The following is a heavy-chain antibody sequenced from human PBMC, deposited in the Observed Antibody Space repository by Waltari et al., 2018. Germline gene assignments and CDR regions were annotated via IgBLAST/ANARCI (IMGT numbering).Heavy chain of an antibody. Sequence: QVQLQESGPGLVKPSETLSLTCTVSGGSISSYYWSWIRQPPGKGLEWIGYIYYSGSTNYNPSLKRRVTISVDTSKNQFSLKLSSVTAADTAVYYCAREVLEYYYDSSGYYYFDYWGQGTLVTVSS. CDR1: GGSISSYY. D-gene: IGHD3-22*01. CDR3: AREVLEYYYDSSGYYYFDY. CDR2: IYYSGST. J-gene: IGHJ4*02. V-gene: IGHV4-59*01.